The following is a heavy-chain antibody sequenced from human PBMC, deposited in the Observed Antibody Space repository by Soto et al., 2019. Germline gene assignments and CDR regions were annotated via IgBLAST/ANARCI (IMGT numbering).Heavy chain of an antibody. V-gene: IGHV3-23*01. CDR3: AKAGGPSYYYYMDV. CDR2: INNDETRT. Sequence: GGSLRLSCAASWFTFCDYALTWVPQGPGKGLQWVSAINNDETRTFYADSVKGRFTISRDNSRNALYLQMNSLRAEDTALYYCAKAGGPSYYYYMDVCGKGTTVTVSS. J-gene: IGHJ6*03. CDR1: WFTFCDYA. D-gene: IGHD2-15*01.